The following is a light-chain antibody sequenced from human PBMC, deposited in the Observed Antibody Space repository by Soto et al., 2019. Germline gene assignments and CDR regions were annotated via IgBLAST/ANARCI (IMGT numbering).Light chain of an antibody. CDR1: QTITSNN. CDR3: QQYGASPRT. CDR2: GAS. J-gene: IGKJ1*01. V-gene: IGKV3-20*01. Sequence: DIVMTQSPGTLSLSPGERATLSCRASQTITSNNLAWYQQKPGQSPRLLIYGASGRATGIPDRFRGSGSGTDFTLTISRLEPEDFAVYYCQQYGASPRTFXQGTKVDIK.